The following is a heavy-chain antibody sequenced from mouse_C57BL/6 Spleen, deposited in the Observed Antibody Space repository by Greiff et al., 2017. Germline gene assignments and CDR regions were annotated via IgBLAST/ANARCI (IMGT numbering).Heavy chain of an antibody. J-gene: IGHJ2*01. CDR2: IDPSDSET. D-gene: IGHD1-1*01. Sequence: VQLQQPGAELVRPGSSVKLSCKASGYTFTSYWMHWVKQRPIQGLEWIGNIDPSDSETHYNQKFKDKATLTVDTSSSTAYMQLSSLTSEDSAVYDCARWRGSSLYYFDYWGQGTTLTVSS. V-gene: IGHV1-52*01. CDR3: ARWRGSSLYYFDY. CDR1: GYTFTSYW.